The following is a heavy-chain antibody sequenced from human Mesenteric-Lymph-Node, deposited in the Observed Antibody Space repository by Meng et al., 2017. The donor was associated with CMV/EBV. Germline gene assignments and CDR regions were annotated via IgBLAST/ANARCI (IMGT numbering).Heavy chain of an antibody. CDR3: AKMGCTGTNCYANY. CDR1: GFAFSTYA. V-gene: IGHV3-23*01. D-gene: IGHD2-2*01. Sequence: SGFAFSTYAMTWVRQVPGKGLEWVSAISASDGSTYYADSVKGRFTISRDNSRNTLYLQMNSLRAEDTAAYYCAKMGCTGTNCYANYWGQGTLVTVSS. J-gene: IGHJ4*02. CDR2: ISASDGST.